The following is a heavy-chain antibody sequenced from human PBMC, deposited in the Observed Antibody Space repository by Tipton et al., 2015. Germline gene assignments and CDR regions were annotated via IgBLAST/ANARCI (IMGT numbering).Heavy chain of an antibody. V-gene: IGHV4-59*01. Sequence: TLSLTCTVSGASIRKYYWSWIRQPPGKGLEWIGYNSYSGGTNYNPSLKSRVTMSVDTPKNQFSLRLSSVTAADTAVYSCARHDSTGFLLEDWGQGTLVTVSS. CDR1: GASIRKYY. CDR3: ARHDSTGFLLED. CDR2: NSYSGGT. D-gene: IGHD3-22*01. J-gene: IGHJ4*02.